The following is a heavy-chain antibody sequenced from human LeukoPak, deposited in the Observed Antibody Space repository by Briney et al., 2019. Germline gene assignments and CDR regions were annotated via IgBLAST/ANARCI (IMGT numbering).Heavy chain of an antibody. V-gene: IGHV1-18*01. CDR2: ISAYNGNT. CDR3: ARLRATSEDY. Sequence: GASVKVSCKASGYTFTSYGISWVRQTPGQGLEWIGWISAYNGNTNYAQKLQGRVTMTTDTSTSTAYMGLRSLRSDDTAVYYCARLRATSEDYWGQGTLVTVSS. D-gene: IGHD1-26*01. J-gene: IGHJ4*02. CDR1: GYTFTSYG.